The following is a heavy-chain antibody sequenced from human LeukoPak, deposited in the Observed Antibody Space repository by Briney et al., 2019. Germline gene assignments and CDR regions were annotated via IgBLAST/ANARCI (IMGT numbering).Heavy chain of an antibody. CDR1: GGSISSGDYY. J-gene: IGHJ6*02. CDR2: IYYSGST. V-gene: IGHV4-30-4*01. CDR3: ARGSPPGDV. Sequence: PSQTLSLTCTVSGGSISSGDYYWSWIRQPPGKGLEWIGYIYYSGSTNYNPSLKSRVTISLDTSKNQFSLKLTSVTAADTAVYYCARGSPPGDVWGQGTTVTVSS.